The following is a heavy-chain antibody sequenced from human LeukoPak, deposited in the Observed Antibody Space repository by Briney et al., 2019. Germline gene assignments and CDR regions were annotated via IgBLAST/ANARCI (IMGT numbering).Heavy chain of an antibody. J-gene: IGHJ4*02. Sequence: GGSLRLSCAVSGFTFSSYSMNWVRQAPGKGLEWVSSISSSSSYIYYADSVKGRFTISRDNAKNSLYLQMNSLRAEDTAVYYCARVRRGYSGYAFDYWGQGTLVTVSS. D-gene: IGHD5-12*01. V-gene: IGHV3-21*01. CDR3: ARVRRGYSGYAFDY. CDR1: GFTFSSYS. CDR2: ISSSSSYI.